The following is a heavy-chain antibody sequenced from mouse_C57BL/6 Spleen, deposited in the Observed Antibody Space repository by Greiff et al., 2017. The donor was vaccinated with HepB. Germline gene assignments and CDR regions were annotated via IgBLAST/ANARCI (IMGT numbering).Heavy chain of an antibody. CDR1: GFTFSDYY. CDR2: INYDGSST. V-gene: IGHV5-16*01. D-gene: IGHD2-4*01. CDR3: ARGDDYDYAMDY. J-gene: IGHJ4*01. Sequence: EVMLVESGGGLVQPGGSMKLSCTASGFTFSDYYMAWVRQVPEKGLEWVANINYDGSSTYYLDSLKSRFIISRDNAKNILYLQMSSLKSEDTATYYCARGDDYDYAMDYWGQGTSVTVSS.